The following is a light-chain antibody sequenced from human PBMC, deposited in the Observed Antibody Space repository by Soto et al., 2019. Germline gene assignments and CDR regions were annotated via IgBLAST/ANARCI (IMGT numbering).Light chain of an antibody. V-gene: IGKV1-5*01. J-gene: IGKJ1*01. CDR3: QQYNSYSPAT. CDR1: QSISSW. Sequence: DIQMTQSPSTLSASVGDRVTITCRASQSISSWLAWYQQKPGKAPKLLIYDASSLESGVPSRFSGSGSRTEFTLTISSLQPDDFATYYCQQYNSYSPATFGQGTKVEIK. CDR2: DAS.